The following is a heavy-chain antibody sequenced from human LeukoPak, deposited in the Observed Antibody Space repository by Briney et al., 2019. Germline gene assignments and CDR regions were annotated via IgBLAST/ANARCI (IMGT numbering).Heavy chain of an antibody. J-gene: IGHJ3*02. CDR2: IYHNGDT. Sequence: SQTLSLXCIVSGGSIISGDYYWSWIRQPPGKGLEWIGYIYHNGDTYYNPSLKSRVSISVDTSKNQFSLKLSSVTAADTAVYYCAGAGVVPAAINRAFDIWGQGSVVTVSS. CDR1: GGSIISGDYY. V-gene: IGHV4-30-4*08. CDR3: AGAGVVPAAINRAFDI. D-gene: IGHD2-2*02.